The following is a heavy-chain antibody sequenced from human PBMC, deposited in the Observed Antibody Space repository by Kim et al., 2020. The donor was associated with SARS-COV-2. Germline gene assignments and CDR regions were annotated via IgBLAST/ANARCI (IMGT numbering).Heavy chain of an antibody. CDR3: ARDSDYDSNPRLGGMDV. J-gene: IGHJ6*02. CDR2: IYYSGST. CDR1: GGSISSYY. Sequence: SETLSLTCTVSGGSISSYYWSWIRQPPGKGLEWIGYIYYSGSTNYNPSLKSRVTISVDTSKNQFSLKLSSVTAADTAVYYCARDSDYDSNPRLGGMDVWGQGTTVTVSS. D-gene: IGHD3-3*01. V-gene: IGHV4-59*13.